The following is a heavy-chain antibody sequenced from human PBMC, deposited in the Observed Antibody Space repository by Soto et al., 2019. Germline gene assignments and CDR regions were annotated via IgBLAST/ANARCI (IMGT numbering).Heavy chain of an antibody. D-gene: IGHD2-21*02. J-gene: IGHJ4*02. CDR3: TTWLTAHFDY. CDR1: GFTFSSYT. CDR2: SSDRRTGNT. Sequence: GGSLRLSCAASGFTFSSYTLNWVRRAPGKGLEWVATSSDRRTGNTHYSDSVRGRFTLSRDYSRNILFLQMDSLRADDTALYYCTTWLTAHFDYWGRGTQVTVSS. V-gene: IGHV3-23*01.